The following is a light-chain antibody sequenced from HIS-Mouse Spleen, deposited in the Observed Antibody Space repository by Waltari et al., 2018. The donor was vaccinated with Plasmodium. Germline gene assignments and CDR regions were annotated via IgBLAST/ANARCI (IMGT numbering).Light chain of an antibody. CDR2: KDS. CDR3: YSAADNNLV. Sequence: SYELTQPSSVSVSPGQTARITCSGDVLAKKYARWFQQKPGQAPVLVIYKDSERPSGIPERFSGSSSGTTVTFTNSGAQVEEEADYYCYSAADNNLVFGGGTKLTVL. CDR1: VLAKKY. J-gene: IGLJ3*02. V-gene: IGLV3-27*01.